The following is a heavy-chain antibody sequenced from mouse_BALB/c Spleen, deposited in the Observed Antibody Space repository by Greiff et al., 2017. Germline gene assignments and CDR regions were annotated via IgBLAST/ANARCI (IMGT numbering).Heavy chain of an antibody. Sequence: VQLQQSGAELVKPGASVKLSCTASGFNITDTYMHWVKQRPEQGLEWIGRIDPANGNTKYDPKFQGKATITADTSSNTAYLQLSSLTSEDTAVYYCAPYDSYAMDYWGQGTSVTVSS. J-gene: IGHJ4*01. CDR1: GFNITDTY. CDR3: APYDSYAMDY. D-gene: IGHD2-4*01. V-gene: IGHV14-3*02. CDR2: IDPANGNT.